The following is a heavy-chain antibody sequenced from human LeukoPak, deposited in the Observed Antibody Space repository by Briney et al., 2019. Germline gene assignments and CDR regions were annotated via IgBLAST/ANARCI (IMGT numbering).Heavy chain of an antibody. CDR2: IYTSGST. D-gene: IGHD3-3*01. CDR3: ARGGSTIFGVVSNDY. Sequence: SETLSLTCTVSGGSISSGSYYWSWIRQPAGKGLEWIGRIYTSGSTNYNPSLKSRVTISVDTSKSQSSLKLSSVTAADTAVYYCARGGSTIFGVVSNDYWGQGTLVTVSS. CDR1: GGSISSGSYY. V-gene: IGHV4-61*02. J-gene: IGHJ4*02.